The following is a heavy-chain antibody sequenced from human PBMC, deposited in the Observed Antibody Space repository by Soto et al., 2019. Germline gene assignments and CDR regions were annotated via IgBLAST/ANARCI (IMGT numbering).Heavy chain of an antibody. J-gene: IGHJ4*02. Sequence: SETLSLTCTFSGGSVSSGSYYCSWIRQPPGKGLEWIGYIYYSGSTNYNPSLKSRVTISVDTSKNQFSLKLSSVTAADTAVYYCARCGGGDCSVFEYWGQGTLVSVSS. V-gene: IGHV4-61*01. D-gene: IGHD2-21*02. CDR1: GGSVSSGSYY. CDR2: IYYSGST. CDR3: ARCGGGDCSVFEY.